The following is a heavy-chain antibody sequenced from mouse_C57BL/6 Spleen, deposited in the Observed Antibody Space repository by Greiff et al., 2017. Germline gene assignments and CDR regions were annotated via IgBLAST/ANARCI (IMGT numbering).Heavy chain of an antibody. J-gene: IGHJ1*03. V-gene: IGHV1-64*01. D-gene: IGHD1-1*01. Sequence: VQLQQPGAELVKPGASVKLSCKASGYTFTSYWMHWVKQRPGQGLEWIGMIHPNSGSTNYNEKFKSKATLTVDKSSSTAYMQLSSLTSEDSAVYYCHYYGSSLYWYFDVWGTGTTVTVSS. CDR3: HYYGSSLYWYFDV. CDR1: GYTFTSYW. CDR2: IHPNSGST.